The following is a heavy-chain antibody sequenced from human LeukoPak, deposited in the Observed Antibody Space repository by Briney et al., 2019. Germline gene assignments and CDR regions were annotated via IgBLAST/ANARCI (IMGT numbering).Heavy chain of an antibody. CDR3: ARDRAAAARQPVDY. J-gene: IGHJ4*02. CDR1: GFTFSSYS. V-gene: IGHV3-21*01. CDR2: ISSTSTYI. Sequence: PGGSLRLSCAASGFTFSSYSMNWVRQAPGKGLEWVSSISSTSTYIYYADSLKGRSTISRDNAKNSLYLQMNSLRAEDTAVYYCARDRAAAARQPVDYWGQGTLVTVSS. D-gene: IGHD6-13*01.